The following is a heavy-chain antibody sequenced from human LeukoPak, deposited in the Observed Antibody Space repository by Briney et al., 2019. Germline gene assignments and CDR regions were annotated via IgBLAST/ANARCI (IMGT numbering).Heavy chain of an antibody. CDR2: INPSGGST. V-gene: IGHV1-46*01. Sequence: ASVKVSCKASGYTFTSCYMHWVRQAPGQGLEWMGIINPSGGSTSYAQKFQGRVTMTRDTSTSTVYMELSSLRSDDTAVYYCARGFRGSSSSRAEYFQHWARAPWSPSPQ. D-gene: IGHD6-13*01. CDR3: ARGFRGSSSSRAEYFQH. J-gene: IGHJ1*01. CDR1: GYTFTSCY.